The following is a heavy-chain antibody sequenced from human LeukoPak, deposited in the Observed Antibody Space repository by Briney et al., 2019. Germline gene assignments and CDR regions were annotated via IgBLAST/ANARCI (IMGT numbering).Heavy chain of an antibody. CDR3: ARDLYYGFDY. J-gene: IGHJ4*02. Sequence: GGSLRLSCATSGFTFSSYSMHWVRQAPGKGLEWVSYISSSSSAIKYADSVKGRFTISRDNAKNSLYLQMNSLRDKDTAVYYCARDLYYGFDYWGQGTLVSV. CDR1: GFTFSSYS. V-gene: IGHV3-48*02. D-gene: IGHD1-26*01. CDR2: ISSSSSAI.